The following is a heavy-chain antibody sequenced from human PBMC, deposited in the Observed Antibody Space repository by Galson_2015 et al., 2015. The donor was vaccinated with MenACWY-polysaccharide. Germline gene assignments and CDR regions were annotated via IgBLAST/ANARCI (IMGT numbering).Heavy chain of an antibody. D-gene: IGHD2-2*02. CDR2: IYYSGNT. V-gene: IGHV4-59*01. CDR1: GGAISTSY. CDR3: ARVPGYCSSTSCYTGAFDI. J-gene: IGHJ3*02. Sequence: SETLSLTCTVSGGAISTSYWSWIRQPPGKGLEWIGYIYYSGNTNYNPSLKSRVNISVDTSKDQFSLKLSSVTAADTAVYYCARVPGYCSSTSCYTGAFDIWGQGTMVTVSS.